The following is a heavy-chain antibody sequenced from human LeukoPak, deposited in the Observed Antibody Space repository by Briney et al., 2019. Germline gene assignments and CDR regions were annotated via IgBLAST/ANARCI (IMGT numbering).Heavy chain of an antibody. V-gene: IGHV3-23*01. Sequence: GGSLRLSCAASGFTFSSYAMSWVRQAPGKGLEWVSAISGSGGSTYYADSVKGRFTISRDNAKNSLYLQMNSLRAEDTAVYYCALTVYYYGSGAFDYWGQGTLVTVSS. CDR1: GFTFSSYA. J-gene: IGHJ4*02. CDR3: ALTVYYYGSGAFDY. CDR2: ISGSGGST. D-gene: IGHD3-10*01.